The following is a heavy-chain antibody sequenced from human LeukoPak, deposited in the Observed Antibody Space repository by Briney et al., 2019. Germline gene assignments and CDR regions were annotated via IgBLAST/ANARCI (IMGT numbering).Heavy chain of an antibody. CDR2: IKQDGSVK. V-gene: IGHV3-7*01. Sequence: GGSLRLSCAASGFTFNNHWMSWLRQAPGKGLEWVANIKQDGSVKYYVDSVKGRFTISRDNAKNSLYLQMNSLKAEDTAVYYCARIGYSSSSNDYWGQGTLVIVSS. J-gene: IGHJ4*02. CDR3: ARIGYSSSSNDY. D-gene: IGHD6-6*01. CDR1: GFTFNNHW.